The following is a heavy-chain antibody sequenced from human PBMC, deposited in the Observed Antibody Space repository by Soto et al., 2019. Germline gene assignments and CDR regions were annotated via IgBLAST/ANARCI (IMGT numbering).Heavy chain of an antibody. D-gene: IGHD2-15*01. CDR1: GGSISSYY. J-gene: IGHJ5*02. Sequence: SETLSLTCTVSGGSISSYYWSWIRQPPGKGLEWIGYIYYSGSTNYNPSLKSRVTISVDTSKNQFSLKLSSVTAADTAVYYCARGGYCSGGSCLPTIWRGNWFDPWGQGTLVTVSS. CDR3: ARGGYCSGGSCLPTIWRGNWFDP. V-gene: IGHV4-59*12. CDR2: IYYSGST.